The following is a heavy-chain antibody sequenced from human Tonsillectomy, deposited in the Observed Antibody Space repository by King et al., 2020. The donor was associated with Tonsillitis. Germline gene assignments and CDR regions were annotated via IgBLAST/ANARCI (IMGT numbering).Heavy chain of an antibody. Sequence: QLQLVQSGAEVKKPGSSVKVSCKASGGTFNSYAISWVRQAPGQGLEWMGVIIPIFGTSNYAQKFQGRVTITADESTSTAYMGLSSLRSEDTAVYYCARAPRWIQLNYYGMDVWGQGTTVTVSS. J-gene: IGHJ6*02. CDR1: GGTFNSYA. CDR3: ARAPRWIQLNYYGMDV. V-gene: IGHV1-69*12. CDR2: IIPIFGTS. D-gene: IGHD5-18*01.